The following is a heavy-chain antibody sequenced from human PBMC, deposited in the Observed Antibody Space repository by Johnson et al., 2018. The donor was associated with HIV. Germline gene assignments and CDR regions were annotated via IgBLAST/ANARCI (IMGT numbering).Heavy chain of an antibody. V-gene: IGHV3-30*04. D-gene: IGHD5-24*01. Sequence: VQLVESGGGVVQPGRSLRLSCAASGFTFSRHTLHWVRQAPGKGLEWVAVISFDGRSKYYADSVKGRFTISRDNSKNTLYVQMNSLRIEDTAVYYCARDPGRDGYTRGAFDIWGQGTMVTVSS. CDR3: ARDPGRDGYTRGAFDI. CDR2: ISFDGRSK. CDR1: GFTFSRHT. J-gene: IGHJ3*02.